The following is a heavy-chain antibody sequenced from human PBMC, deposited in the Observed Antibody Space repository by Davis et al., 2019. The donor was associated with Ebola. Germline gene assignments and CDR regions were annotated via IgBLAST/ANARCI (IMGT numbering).Heavy chain of an antibody. D-gene: IGHD3-22*01. CDR3: ARMMYYYDSSGYHRGAFDI. CDR2: INHSGST. V-gene: IGHV4-34*01. J-gene: IGHJ3*02. CDR1: GGSFSGYY. Sequence: SETLSLTCVVYGGSFSGYYWSWIRQPPGKGLEWIGEINHSGSTNYNPSLKSRVTISVDTSKNQFSLKLSSVTAADTAVYYCARMMYYYDSSGYHRGAFDIWGQGTMVTVSS.